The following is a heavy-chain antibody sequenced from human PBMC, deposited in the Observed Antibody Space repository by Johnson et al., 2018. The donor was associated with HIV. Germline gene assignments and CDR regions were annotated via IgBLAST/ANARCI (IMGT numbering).Heavy chain of an antibody. CDR1: GFTFSSYG. CDR3: ARTRLELSSGYPDAFDI. CDR2: ISYDGSEK. J-gene: IGHJ3*02. Sequence: QEKLVESGGGVVQPGRSLRLSCAASGFTFSSYGMHWVRQAPGKGLEWVAVISYDGSEKYYVDSVKGRFTISRDNAKNSLYLQMNSLRAEDTAVYYCARTRLELSSGYPDAFDIWGQGTMVTVSS. V-gene: IGHV3-30*03. D-gene: IGHD3-22*01.